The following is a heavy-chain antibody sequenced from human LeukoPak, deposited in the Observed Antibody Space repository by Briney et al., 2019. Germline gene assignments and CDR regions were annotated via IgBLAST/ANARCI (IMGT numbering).Heavy chain of an antibody. CDR1: GFTFGDYA. V-gene: IGHV3-49*04. D-gene: IGHD1-26*01. CDR3: ARELSGSYYDFDY. J-gene: IGHJ4*02. CDR2: IRTKAYGGTT. Sequence: GRSLRLSCTASGFTFGDYAMSCVPQAPGKGLEWVGFIRTKAYGGTTEYAASVKGRFTISRDDSKSIVYLQMNSLKTEDTAVYYCARELSGSYYDFDYWGQGTLVTVSS.